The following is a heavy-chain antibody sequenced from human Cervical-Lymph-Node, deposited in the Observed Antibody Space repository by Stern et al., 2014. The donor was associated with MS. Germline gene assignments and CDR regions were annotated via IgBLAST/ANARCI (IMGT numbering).Heavy chain of an antibody. J-gene: IGHJ2*01. D-gene: IGHD3-3*02. CDR3: ARNPALWYFDL. Sequence: VQLVQSGPGLVKPLQTLSLTCTASGGSVSSGGYFWNWLRQHPGKGLEWIGHVYYSGSIVYNPSLKSRVIPSVDTSKNQFSLRLRSVAAADTAVYYCARNPALWYFDLWGRGTLAAVSS. CDR2: VYYSGSI. CDR1: GGSVSSGGYF. V-gene: IGHV4-31*03.